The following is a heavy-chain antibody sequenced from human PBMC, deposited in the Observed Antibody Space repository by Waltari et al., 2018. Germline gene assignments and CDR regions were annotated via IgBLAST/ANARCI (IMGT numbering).Heavy chain of an antibody. V-gene: IGHV1-69*15. J-gene: IGHJ4*02. CDR3: ARGTEWEPYLFDY. Sequence: QVQLVQSGAEVKKPGSSVKVSCTASGGTFSSYAISWFRQAPGQGLEWMGRINPIFGTANYAQKFQGRVTITADESTSTAYMELSSLRSEDTAVYYCARGTEWEPYLFDYWGQGTLVTVSS. D-gene: IGHD1-26*01. CDR2: INPIFGTA. CDR1: GGTFSSYA.